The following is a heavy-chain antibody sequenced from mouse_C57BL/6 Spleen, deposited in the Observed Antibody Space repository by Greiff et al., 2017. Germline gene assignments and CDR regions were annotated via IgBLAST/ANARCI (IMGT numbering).Heavy chain of an antibody. J-gene: IGHJ4*01. CDR2: ISSGSSTI. CDR1: GFTFSDYG. V-gene: IGHV5-17*01. Sequence: EVQVVESGGGLVKPGGSLKLSCAASGFTFSDYGMHWVRQAPEKGLEWVAYISSGSSTIYYADTVKGRFTISRDTAKNTLFLQMTSMRSEDTAMYDCARKGTTQGYYAMDYWGQGTSVTVSS. CDR3: ARKGTTQGYYAMDY. D-gene: IGHD2-1*01.